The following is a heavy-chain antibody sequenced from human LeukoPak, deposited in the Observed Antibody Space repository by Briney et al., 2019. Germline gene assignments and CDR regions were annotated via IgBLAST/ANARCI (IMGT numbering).Heavy chain of an antibody. CDR3: ARGGYYGSGSYYLIRYYGMDV. CDR1: GFTFSSYW. D-gene: IGHD3-10*01. J-gene: IGHJ6*02. CDR2: IKQDGSEK. Sequence: GGSLRLSCAASGFTFSSYWMSWVRQAPGKGLEWVANIKQDGSEKYYVDSVKGRFTISRDNAKNSLYLQMNSLRAEDTAVYYCARGGYYGSGSYYLIRYYGMDVWGQGTTVTVSS. V-gene: IGHV3-7*03.